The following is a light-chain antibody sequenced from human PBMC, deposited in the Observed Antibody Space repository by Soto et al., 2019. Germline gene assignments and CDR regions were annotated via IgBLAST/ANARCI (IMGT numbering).Light chain of an antibody. CDR2: AAS. CDR1: QSISSY. CDR3: QQSYSTPLT. Sequence: DIQMTQSPSSLSASVGDRITITCRASQSISSYLNWYQQKPGKAPKLLIYAASNLQSGVPSRFSGSGSGTDFTLTISSLQPEDFATYYCQQSYSTPLTFGGGTKGEIK. V-gene: IGKV1-39*01. J-gene: IGKJ4*01.